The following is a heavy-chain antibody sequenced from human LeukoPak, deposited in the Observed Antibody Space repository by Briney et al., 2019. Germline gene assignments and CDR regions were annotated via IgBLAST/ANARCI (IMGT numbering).Heavy chain of an antibody. D-gene: IGHD4-11*01. Sequence: GGSMRLSCAASGFFFSSDAMSWVRQAPGKGLEWVSAISGRGGSTYYADSVKGRFTISRDTSKHTLYLQMNSPRDEDTAVYYCAKDWVSYSKDFDYWGQGTLVTVYS. CDR1: GFFFSSDA. J-gene: IGHJ4*02. CDR3: AKDWVSYSKDFDY. V-gene: IGHV3-23*01. CDR2: ISGRGGST.